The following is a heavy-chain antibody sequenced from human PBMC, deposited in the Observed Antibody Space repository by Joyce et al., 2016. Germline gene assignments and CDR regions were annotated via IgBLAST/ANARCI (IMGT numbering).Heavy chain of an antibody. CDR1: GYSFTGYW. V-gene: IGHV5-51*01. CDR2: VYPGDSEA. CDR3: ARQTQDYYGSGSPDY. J-gene: IGHJ4*02. Sequence: EVQLVQSGAEVKKPGESLQISCKGSGYSFTGYWIAWVRQLPGKGLEWRGVVYPGDSEAGYRPSFQGQVTISADNSITTAYLQWSSLKASDTAMYYCARQTQDYYGSGSPDYWGQGTLVTVSS. D-gene: IGHD3-10*01.